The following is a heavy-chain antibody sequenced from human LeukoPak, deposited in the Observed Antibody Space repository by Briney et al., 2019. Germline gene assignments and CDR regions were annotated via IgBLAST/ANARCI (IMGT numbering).Heavy chain of an antibody. CDR2: FDPEDGET. V-gene: IGHV1-24*01. Sequence: GASVKVSCKVSGYTLTELSMHWVRQAPGKGLEWMGGFDPEDGETIYAQKFQGRVTMTEDTSTDTAYMELSSLRSEDTAVYYCATDQLKTVRSGDYFDYTHDAFDIWGQGTMVTVSS. CDR3: ATDQLKTVRSGDYFDYTHDAFDI. D-gene: IGHD4-17*01. CDR1: GYTLTELS. J-gene: IGHJ3*02.